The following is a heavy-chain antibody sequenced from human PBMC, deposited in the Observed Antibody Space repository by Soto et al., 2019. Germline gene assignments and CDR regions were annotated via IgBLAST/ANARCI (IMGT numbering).Heavy chain of an antibody. CDR2: INPSGGST. V-gene: IGHV1-46*01. CDR3: ARDASLQIAVAGPFDY. J-gene: IGHJ4*02. CDR1: GYTFTSYY. D-gene: IGHD6-19*01. Sequence: ASVKVSCKASGYTFTSYYMHWVRQAPGQGLEWMGIINPSGGSTSYAQKFQGRVTMTRDRSTSTVYMGLSSLRSEDTAVYYCARDASLQIAVAGPFDYWGQGTLVTVSS.